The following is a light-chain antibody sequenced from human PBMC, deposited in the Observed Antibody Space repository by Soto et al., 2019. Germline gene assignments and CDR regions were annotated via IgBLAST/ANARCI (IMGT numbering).Light chain of an antibody. V-gene: IGLV1-44*01. Sequence: QSVLTQPPSTSGTPGQRVTISCSGSSSNIGSNTVNWYQQLPGTAPKLLIYRNNQRPSGVPDRFSGSKSGTSASLATSGLQSEEEADYYCAAWDGSLKGYVFATGTKLTVL. CDR2: RNN. CDR3: AAWDGSLKGYV. J-gene: IGLJ1*01. CDR1: SSNIGSNT.